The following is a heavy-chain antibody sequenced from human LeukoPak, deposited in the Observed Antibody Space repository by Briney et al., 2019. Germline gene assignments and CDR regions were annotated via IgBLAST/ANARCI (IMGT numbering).Heavy chain of an antibody. CDR1: GFTFSNYW. V-gene: IGHV3-74*01. CDR2: INSDASVT. D-gene: IGHD6-19*01. CDR3: ARVTAVAGTSVGVDA. Sequence: GGSLRLSCAASGFTFSNYWMHWVRQTPGKGLVWVSRINSDASVTTYAHSVKGRFTISRDNAKNTLYLQMNSLRAEDTAVYYCARVTAVAGTSVGVDAWGQGILVTVS. J-gene: IGHJ4*02.